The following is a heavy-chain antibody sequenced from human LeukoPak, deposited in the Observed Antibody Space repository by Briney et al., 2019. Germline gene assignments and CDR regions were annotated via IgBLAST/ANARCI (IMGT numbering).Heavy chain of an antibody. Sequence: SETLSLTCTVSGGSISSYYWSWIRQPPGKGLEWIGNIHYSGSISYNSSLKSRVSISADTSKNQFSLKVNSVTATDTAVYYCARQPDYGGLNWFDPWGQGTLVTVSS. CDR3: ARQPDYGGLNWFDP. V-gene: IGHV4-59*08. CDR1: GGSISSYY. CDR2: IHYSGSI. D-gene: IGHD4-23*01. J-gene: IGHJ5*02.